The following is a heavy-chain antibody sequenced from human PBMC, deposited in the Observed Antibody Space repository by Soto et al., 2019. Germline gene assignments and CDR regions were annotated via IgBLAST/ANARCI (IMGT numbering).Heavy chain of an antibody. D-gene: IGHD5-18*01. CDR2: INHSGST. CDR1: GGSFSGYY. Sequence: SETLSLTCAVYGGSFSGYYWSWIRQPPGKGLEWIGEINHSGSTNYNPSLKSRVTISVDTSKNQFSLKLSSVTAADTAVYYCARSWLQLIYGMDVWGTGTTLTLSS. J-gene: IGHJ6*04. CDR3: ARSWLQLIYGMDV. V-gene: IGHV4-34*01.